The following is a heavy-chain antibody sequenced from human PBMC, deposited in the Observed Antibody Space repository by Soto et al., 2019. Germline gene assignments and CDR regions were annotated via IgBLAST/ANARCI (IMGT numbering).Heavy chain of an antibody. CDR3: ASLSGYSSVSYYGMDV. Sequence: QVQLQESGPGLVKPSQTLSLTCTVSGGSISSGGYYWSWIRQHPGKGLEWIGYIYYSGSTYYNPSLQSRVTISVDTSKNQFSLKLSSVTAADTAVYYCASLSGYSSVSYYGMDVWGQGTTVTVSS. CDR2: IYYSGST. D-gene: IGHD5-18*01. V-gene: IGHV4-31*03. CDR1: GGSISSGGYY. J-gene: IGHJ6*02.